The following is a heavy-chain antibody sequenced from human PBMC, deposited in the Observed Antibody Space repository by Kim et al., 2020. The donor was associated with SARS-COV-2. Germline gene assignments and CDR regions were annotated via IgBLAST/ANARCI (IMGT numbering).Heavy chain of an antibody. CDR1: GFTFGDYA. J-gene: IGHJ6*04. V-gene: IGHV3-49*03. CDR2: IRTKASGGTT. CDR3: TRKPYGMDV. Sequence: GGSLRLSCTTSGFTFGDYAMSWFRQAPGKGLEWVGFIRTKASGGTTEYAASVTGRFTLSRDDSKSIAYLQMNSLKTEDTAVYYCTRKPYGMDVWGEGTTGTPSS.